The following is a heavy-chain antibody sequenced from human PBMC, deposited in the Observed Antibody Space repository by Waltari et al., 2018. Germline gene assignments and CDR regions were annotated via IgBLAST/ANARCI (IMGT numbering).Heavy chain of an antibody. CDR1: GFTFSSYA. CDR3: ARGDKSGGSSSWNALY. Sequence: VQLLESGGGLVQPGGSLRLSCAASGFTFSSYAMSWVRQAPGKGLEWIGYIYYSGSTNYNPSLKSRVTISVDTSKNQFSLKLSSVTAADTAVYYCARGDKSGGSSSWNALYWGQGTLVTVSS. D-gene: IGHD6-13*01. J-gene: IGHJ4*02. CDR2: IYYSGST. V-gene: IGHV4-59*01.